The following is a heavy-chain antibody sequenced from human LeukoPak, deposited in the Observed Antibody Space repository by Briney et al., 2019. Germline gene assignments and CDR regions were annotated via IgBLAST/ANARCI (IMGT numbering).Heavy chain of an antibody. CDR2: IKQDGTEK. D-gene: IGHD3-10*01. J-gene: IGHJ4*02. V-gene: IGHV3-7*03. CDR1: GFTFTTYW. Sequence: GGSLRLSCAASGFTFTTYWMSWVRQAPGKGLEWVANIKQDGTEKYYVDSVKGRFTISRDNAKNSLYLQMNSLRAEDTAVYYCARAKPKNMVRGLIMRRESRYYFDYWGQGTLVTVSS. CDR3: ARAKPKNMVRGLIMRRESRYYFDY.